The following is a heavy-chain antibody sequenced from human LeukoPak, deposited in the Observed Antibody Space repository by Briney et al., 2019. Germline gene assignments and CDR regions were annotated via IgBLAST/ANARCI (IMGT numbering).Heavy chain of an antibody. CDR2: IYYSGST. CDR3: ARGPIVVVPAATTYNWFDP. V-gene: IGHV4-59*01. Sequence: PSETLSLTCTVSGGSISSYYWSWIRQPPGKGLEWIGYIYYSGSTNYNPSLKSRVTISVDTSKNQFSLKLSSVTAADTAVYYCARGPIVVVPAATTYNWFDPWGQGTLVTVSS. D-gene: IGHD2-2*01. J-gene: IGHJ5*02. CDR1: GGSISSYY.